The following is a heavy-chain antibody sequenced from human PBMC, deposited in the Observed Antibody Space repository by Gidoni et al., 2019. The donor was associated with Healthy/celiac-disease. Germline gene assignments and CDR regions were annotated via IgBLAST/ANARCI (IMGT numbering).Heavy chain of an antibody. D-gene: IGHD4-17*01. CDR3: ARAGGDYSNWFDP. CDR2: IYHSGST. CDR1: GGSISSGGYS. V-gene: IGHV4-30-2*01. Sequence: QLQLQESGSGLVKPSQTLSLTCAVSGGSISSGGYSCSWIRQPPGKGLEWIGYIYHSGSTYYTPSLKSRVTISVDRSKNQFSLKLSSVTAADTAVYYCARAGGDYSNWFDPWGQGTLVTVSS. J-gene: IGHJ5*02.